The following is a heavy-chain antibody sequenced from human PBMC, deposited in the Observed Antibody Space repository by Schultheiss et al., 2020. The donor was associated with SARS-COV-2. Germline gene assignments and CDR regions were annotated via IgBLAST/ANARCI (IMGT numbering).Heavy chain of an antibody. CDR2: INHSGST. CDR3: ARGPAAGFPRVDY. D-gene: IGHD6-13*01. V-gene: IGHV4-34*01. Sequence: GSLRLSCAASGFTFSSYSMNWVRQAPGKGLEWIGEINHSGSTNYNPSLKSRVTISVDTSKKQFSLKLSSVTAADTAVYYCARGPAAGFPRVDYWGQGTLVTVSS. CDR1: GFTFSSYS. J-gene: IGHJ4*02.